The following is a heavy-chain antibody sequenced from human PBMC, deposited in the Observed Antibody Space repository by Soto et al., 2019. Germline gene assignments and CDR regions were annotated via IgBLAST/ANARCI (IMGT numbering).Heavy chain of an antibody. Sequence: GGSLRLSCAASGFTFSSYALSWVRQAPGKGLEWVSAISGSGGSTYYADPGKGRFTISRDNSKNTLYLQMNSLRAEDTAVYDGAKKAPAPTDYYYGSGAVGYWGQGTLVSVSS. CDR2: ISGSGGST. CDR1: GFTFSSYA. V-gene: IGHV3-23*01. J-gene: IGHJ4*02. D-gene: IGHD3-10*01. CDR3: AKKAPAPTDYYYGSGAVGY.